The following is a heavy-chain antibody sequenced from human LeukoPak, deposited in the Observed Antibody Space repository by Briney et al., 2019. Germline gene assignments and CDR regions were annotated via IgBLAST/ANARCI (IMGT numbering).Heavy chain of an antibody. CDR2: INSDGSST. J-gene: IGHJ6*02. D-gene: IGHD3-10*01. CDR3: VRDWSGAYGMDV. Sequence: GGSLRLSCAASGFTFSSYWMHWVRHAPGKGLVWVSRINSDGSSTSYADSVKGRFTISRDNAKNTLYLQMNSLRAEDTAVYYCVRDWSGAYGMDVWGQGTTVTVSS. V-gene: IGHV3-74*01. CDR1: GFTFSSYW.